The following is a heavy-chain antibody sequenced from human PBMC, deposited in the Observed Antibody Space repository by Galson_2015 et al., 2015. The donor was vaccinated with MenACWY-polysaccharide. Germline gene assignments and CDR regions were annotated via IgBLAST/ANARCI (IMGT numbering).Heavy chain of an antibody. CDR1: GFTFSSYA. CDR2: ISYDGSNK. D-gene: IGHD5-12*01. CDR3: AKGWVRTDYYYYYMDV. J-gene: IGHJ6*03. Sequence: SLRLSCAASGFTFSSYAMHWVRQAPGKGLEWVAVISYDGSNKYYADSVKGRFTISRDNSKNTLYLQMNSLRAEDTAVYYCAKGWVRTDYYYYYMDVWGKGTTVTVSS. V-gene: IGHV3-30*18.